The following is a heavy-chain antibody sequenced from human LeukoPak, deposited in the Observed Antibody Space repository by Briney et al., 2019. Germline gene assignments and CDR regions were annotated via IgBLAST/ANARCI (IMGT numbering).Heavy chain of an antibody. CDR2: MTPNSGNT. CDR3: ARGSFSRWTTQSYFDY. V-gene: IGHV1-8*01. J-gene: IGHJ4*02. D-gene: IGHD4-23*01. Sequence: ASVKVSCKASGYTFTNYDIYWLRQAPGQGPEWMGWMTPNSGNTGSAQRFQGRVTMTRNTSMSSAYMELSGLRPEDTAVYYCARGSFSRWTTQSYFDYWGQGTLVTVSP. CDR1: GYTFTNYD.